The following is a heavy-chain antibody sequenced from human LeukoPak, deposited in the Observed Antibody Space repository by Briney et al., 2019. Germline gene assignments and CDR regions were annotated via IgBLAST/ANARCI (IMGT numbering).Heavy chain of an antibody. CDR1: GGSISSYY. CDR3: ATFPHYDFWSGYPS. Sequence: PSETLSLTCTVSGGSISSYYWSWIRQPPGKGLEWIGYIYYSGSTNYNPSLKSRVTISIDTSKNQFSLKLNSVTAADTAMYYCATFPHYDFWSGYPSWGQGTLVTVSS. CDR2: IYYSGST. V-gene: IGHV4-59*01. J-gene: IGHJ4*02. D-gene: IGHD3-3*01.